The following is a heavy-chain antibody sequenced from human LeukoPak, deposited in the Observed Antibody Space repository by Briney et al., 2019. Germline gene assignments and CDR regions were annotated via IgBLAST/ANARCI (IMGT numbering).Heavy chain of an antibody. D-gene: IGHD5-12*01. J-gene: IGHJ6*03. CDR3: ARQVASGYYYMDV. Sequence: PGRSLRLSCAASGFTFDDYAMHWVRQAPGKGLEWVSTIVGSGVGTNYADSVKGRFTTARDNSKNTLYLQMNSLAAEDTAVYYCARQVASGYYYMDVWGKGTTVTVSS. V-gene: IGHV3-23*01. CDR1: GFTFDDYA. CDR2: IVGSGVGT.